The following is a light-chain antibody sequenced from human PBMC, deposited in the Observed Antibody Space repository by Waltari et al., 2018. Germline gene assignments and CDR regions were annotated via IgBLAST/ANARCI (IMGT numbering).Light chain of an antibody. J-gene: IGLJ2*01. CDR1: SSTTGAGSE. V-gene: IGLV1-40*01. CDR3: QSYDSSLSGYVV. CDR2: GNS. Sequence: QSVLTPPPSVSGAPGQRVTIPCPGSSSTTGAGSELPWYQQLPGTARKLLIYGNSNRPSGVPDRFSGSKSGTSASLAITGLQAEDEADYYCQSYDSSLSGYVVFGGGTKLTVL.